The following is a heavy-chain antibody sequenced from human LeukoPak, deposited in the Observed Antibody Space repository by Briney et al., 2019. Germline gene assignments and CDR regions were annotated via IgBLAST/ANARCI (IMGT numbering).Heavy chain of an antibody. D-gene: IGHD3-16*01. Sequence: GESLKISCERSGYSFTSYWIGWVRQMPGKGLEWMGIIYPGDSDTRYSPSFQGQVTISADKSISTADLQWSSLKASDTAMYYCARQSLAYWFDPWGQGTLVTVSS. CDR2: IYPGDSDT. V-gene: IGHV5-51*01. CDR3: ARQSLAYWFDP. CDR1: GYSFTSYW. J-gene: IGHJ5*02.